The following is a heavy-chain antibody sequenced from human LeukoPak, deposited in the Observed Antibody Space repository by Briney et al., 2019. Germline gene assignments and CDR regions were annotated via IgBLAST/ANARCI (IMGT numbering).Heavy chain of an antibody. CDR2: ISGSGGST. V-gene: IGHV3-23*01. Sequence: AGGSLRLSCAASGFTFSSYAMSWVRQAPGKGLEWVSAISGSGGSTYYADSVKGRFTISRDNSKNTLYLQMNSLRAEDTAVYYCAKDVSSGWGPGAKDDAFDIWGQGTMVTVSS. D-gene: IGHD6-19*01. CDR3: AKDVSSGWGPGAKDDAFDI. J-gene: IGHJ3*02. CDR1: GFTFSSYA.